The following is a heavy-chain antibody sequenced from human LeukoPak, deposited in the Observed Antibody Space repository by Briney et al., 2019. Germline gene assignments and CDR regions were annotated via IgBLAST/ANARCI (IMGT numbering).Heavy chain of an antibody. CDR2: ISSSSSYI. Sequence: GGSLRLSCAASGFTFSSYAMSWVRQAPGKGLEWVSSISSSSSYIYYADSVKGRFTISRDNAKNSLYLQMNSLRAEDTAVYYCARDLVNYYDSSQDWGQGTLVTVSS. J-gene: IGHJ4*02. CDR1: GFTFSSYA. V-gene: IGHV3-21*01. CDR3: ARDLVNYYDSSQD. D-gene: IGHD3-22*01.